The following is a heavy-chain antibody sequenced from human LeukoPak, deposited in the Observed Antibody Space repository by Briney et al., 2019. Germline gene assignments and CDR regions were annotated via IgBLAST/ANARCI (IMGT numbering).Heavy chain of an antibody. CDR2: VSSSSYI. Sequence: GGSLRLSCAASGFTFSSYSMNWVRQAPGKGLEWVSSVSSSSYIYYADSVKGRFTISRDDAKNSLYLQMNSLRAEDTAVYYCARVGYCSGGSCYHIDYWGQGTLVTVSS. V-gene: IGHV3-21*01. CDR3: ARVGYCSGGSCYHIDY. D-gene: IGHD2-15*01. J-gene: IGHJ4*02. CDR1: GFTFSSYS.